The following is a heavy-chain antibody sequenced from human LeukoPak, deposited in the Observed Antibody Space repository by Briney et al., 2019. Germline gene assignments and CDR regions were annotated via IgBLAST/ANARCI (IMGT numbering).Heavy chain of an antibody. V-gene: IGHV1-69*04. Sequence: SVKVSCKASGGTFSSYAIRWVRQAPGQGLEWMGRIIPILGIANYAQKFQGRVTITADKSTSTAYMELSSLRSEDTAVYYCARRRDGYDKTPYYFDYWGQGTLVTVSS. J-gene: IGHJ4*02. CDR1: GGTFSSYA. CDR2: IIPILGIA. CDR3: ARRRDGYDKTPYYFDY. D-gene: IGHD5-24*01.